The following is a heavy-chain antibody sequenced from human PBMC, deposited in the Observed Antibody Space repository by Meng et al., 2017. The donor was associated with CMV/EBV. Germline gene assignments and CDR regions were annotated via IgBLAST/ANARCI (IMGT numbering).Heavy chain of an antibody. J-gene: IGHJ6*02. V-gene: IGHV3-43*01. Sequence: GGSLRLSCAASGFTFDDYTMHWVRQAPGKGLEWVSLISWDGGSTYYADSVKGRFTISRDNSKNSLYLQMNSLRTEDTAVYYCARDDRSGSYYDYYYYGMDVWGQGTTVTVSS. CDR1: GFTFDDYT. CDR3: ARDDRSGSYYDYYYYGMDV. CDR2: ISWDGGST. D-gene: IGHD1-26*01.